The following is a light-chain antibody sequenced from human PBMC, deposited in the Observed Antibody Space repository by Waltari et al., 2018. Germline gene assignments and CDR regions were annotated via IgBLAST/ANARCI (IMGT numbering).Light chain of an antibody. CDR2: EDN. V-gene: IGLV6-57*03. Sequence: SLLTQPHSVSESPGKTVTISCTLTSDSIASNYVQWYQQRPGSAPTPLIFEDNQRPSGVPDRFPGSIDSSSNSASLTISGLKTEDEALYYCQSYDSDEGVVFGGGTKLTVL. J-gene: IGLJ2*01. CDR3: QSYDSDEGVV. CDR1: SDSIASNY.